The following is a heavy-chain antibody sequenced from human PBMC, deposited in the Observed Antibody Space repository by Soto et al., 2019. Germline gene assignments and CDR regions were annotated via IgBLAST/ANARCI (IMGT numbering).Heavy chain of an antibody. CDR3: ARGVDAGVDV. J-gene: IGHJ6*02. Sequence: ASVKVSCKASGYTFTSYDINWVRQATGQGLEWMGWMSPNSGATGYAQKFQGRVTMTRDTSISTAYMELSNLRSEDTAIYYCARGVDAGVDVWGHGSTVT. CDR1: GYTFTSYD. CDR2: MSPNSGAT. V-gene: IGHV1-8*01. D-gene: IGHD1-1*01.